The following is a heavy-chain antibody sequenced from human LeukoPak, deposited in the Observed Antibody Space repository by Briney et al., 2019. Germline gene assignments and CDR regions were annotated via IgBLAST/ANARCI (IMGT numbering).Heavy chain of an antibody. Sequence: ASVKVSYRASGYTFTDFFIHWVRQAPRQGLEWMGSINCNTGRTTYAQKFQGRVTMTRDTSIRAAYMELSWLISDDTAVYYCARRLVSYAFDMWGQGTMVTVSS. D-gene: IGHD2-2*01. CDR3: ARRLVSYAFDM. CDR1: GYTFTDFF. CDR2: INCNTGRT. J-gene: IGHJ3*02. V-gene: IGHV1-2*02.